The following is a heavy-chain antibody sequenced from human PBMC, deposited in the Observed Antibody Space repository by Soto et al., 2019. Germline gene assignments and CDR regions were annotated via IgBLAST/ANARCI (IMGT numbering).Heavy chain of an antibody. V-gene: IGHV4-34*01. CDR1: GGSFSGYY. CDR2: INHSGST. J-gene: IGHJ6*02. Sequence: SETLSLTCAVYGGSFSGYYWSWIRQPPGKGLEWIGEINHSGSTNYNPSLKSRVTISVDTSKNQFSLKLSSVTAADTAVYYCARARNYDFWGGLGYYYYGMDVWGQGTTVTVSS. CDR3: ARARNYDFWGGLGYYYYGMDV. D-gene: IGHD3-3*01.